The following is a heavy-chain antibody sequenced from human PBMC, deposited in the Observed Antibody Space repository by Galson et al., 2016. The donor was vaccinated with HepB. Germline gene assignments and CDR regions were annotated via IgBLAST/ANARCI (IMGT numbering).Heavy chain of an antibody. CDR3: ARSYLLGRGFGW. V-gene: IGHV6-1*01. Sequence: CAISGDSVSNDNAGWHWIRQSPSRGLECLGRTFYRSNWQNDYADSVNSRISINADTAKNEFSLHLSSVTPEDTGVYYCARSYLLGRGFGWWGPGTPVTVSS. CDR2: TFYRSNWQN. J-gene: IGHJ4*02. CDR1: GDSVSNDNAG. D-gene: IGHD3-10*01.